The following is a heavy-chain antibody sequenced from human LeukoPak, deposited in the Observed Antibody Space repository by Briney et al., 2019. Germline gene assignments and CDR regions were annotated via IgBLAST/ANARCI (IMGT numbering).Heavy chain of an antibody. CDR1: GGSVSSSSYY. J-gene: IGHJ6*03. V-gene: IGHV4-39*01. Sequence: SETLSLTCTVSGGSVSSSSYYWGWIRQPPGKGLEWIGGIYYSGSTYYNPSLKSRVTISVDTSKNQFSLKLSSVTAADTAVYYCATVVVTAIYYYYYADVWGKGTTVTVSS. D-gene: IGHD2-21*02. CDR2: IYYSGST. CDR3: ATVVVTAIYYYYYADV.